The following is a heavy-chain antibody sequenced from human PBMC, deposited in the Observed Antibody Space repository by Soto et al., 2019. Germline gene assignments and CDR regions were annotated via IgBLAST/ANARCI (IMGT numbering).Heavy chain of an antibody. CDR1: GFIFSSYA. CDR3: ARAISSGWYYFDY. CDR2: ISGSGGST. Sequence: GGSLRLSCAASGFIFSSYAMSWVRQAPGKGLEWVSAISGSGGSTYYADSVKGRFTISRDSSRNTLHLQMDSLRAEDTAVYYCARAISSGWYYFDYWGQGTLVTVSS. D-gene: IGHD6-19*01. V-gene: IGHV3-23*01. J-gene: IGHJ4*02.